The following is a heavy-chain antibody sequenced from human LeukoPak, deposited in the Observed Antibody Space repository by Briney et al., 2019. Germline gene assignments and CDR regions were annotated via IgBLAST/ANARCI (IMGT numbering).Heavy chain of an antibody. CDR1: GGSISGYY. CDR2: IRYSGTT. CDR3: ARSWPGTTYFDY. J-gene: IGHJ4*02. V-gene: IGHV4-59*01. Sequence: PSETLSLTCTVSGGSISGYYWSWVRQPPGKGLEWIGYIRYSGTTNYSPSLKSRATISVDTSKNQFSLNLISVTAADTAIYYCARSWPGTTYFDYWGQGTLVTVSS. D-gene: IGHD3-10*01.